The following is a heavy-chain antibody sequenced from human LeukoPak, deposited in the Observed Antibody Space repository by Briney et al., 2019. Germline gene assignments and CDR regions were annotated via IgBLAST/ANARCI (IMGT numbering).Heavy chain of an antibody. CDR2: IIPIFGTA. J-gene: IGHJ4*02. CDR1: GGTFSSYA. CDR3: ARGGGGYCSSTSCYNY. Sequence: ASVKVSCKASGGTFSSYAISWVRQAPGQGLEWMGGIIPIFGTANYAQKFQGRVTITADESTSTAYMELSSLRSEDTAVYYCARGGGGYCSSTSCYNYWGQGTLVTVSS. D-gene: IGHD2-2*02. V-gene: IGHV1-69*13.